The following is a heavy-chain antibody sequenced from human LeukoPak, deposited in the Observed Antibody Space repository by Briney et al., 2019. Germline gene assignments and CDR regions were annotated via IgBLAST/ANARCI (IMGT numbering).Heavy chain of an antibody. CDR2: INPSGGST. V-gene: IGHV1-46*01. D-gene: IGHD3-3*01. CDR1: GYTFTSYY. CDR3: TLGYYDFWSGYWEPTNNWFDP. Sequence: RASVKVSCKASGYTFTSYYMHWVRQAPGQGLEWMGIINPSGGSTSYAQKFQGRVTITADKSTSTAYMELSSLRSEDTAVYYCTLGYYDFWSGYWEPTNNWFDPWGQGTLVTVSS. J-gene: IGHJ5*02.